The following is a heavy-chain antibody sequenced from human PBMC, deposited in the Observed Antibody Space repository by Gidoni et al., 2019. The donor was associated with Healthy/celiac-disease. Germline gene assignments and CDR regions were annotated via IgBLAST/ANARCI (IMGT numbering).Heavy chain of an antibody. V-gene: IGHV3-33*01. CDR1: GFTFSSSG. Sequence: QVQLVESGGGVVQPGRSLRLSCAASGFTFSSSGMHWVRQAPGKGLEWVAVIWYDGSNKYYADSGKGRFTISRDNSKNTLYLQMNSLRAEDTAVYYCARDREYDILTGYYPLGYFDYWGQGTLVTVSS. CDR2: IWYDGSNK. J-gene: IGHJ4*02. CDR3: ARDREYDILTGYYPLGYFDY. D-gene: IGHD3-9*01.